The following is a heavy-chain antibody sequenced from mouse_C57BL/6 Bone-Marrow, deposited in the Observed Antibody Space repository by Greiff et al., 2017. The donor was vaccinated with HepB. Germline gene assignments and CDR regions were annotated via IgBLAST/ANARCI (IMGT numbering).Heavy chain of an antibody. Sequence: EVQRVESGGGLVQPKGSLKLSCAASGFSFNTYAMNWVRQAPGKGLEWVARIRSKSNNYATYYADSVKDRFTISRDDSESMLYLQMNNLKTEDTAMYYCVRPALSGYFDVWGTGTTVTVSS. CDR2: IRSKSNNYAT. V-gene: IGHV10-1*01. CDR1: GFSFNTYA. CDR3: VRPALSGYFDV. J-gene: IGHJ1*03.